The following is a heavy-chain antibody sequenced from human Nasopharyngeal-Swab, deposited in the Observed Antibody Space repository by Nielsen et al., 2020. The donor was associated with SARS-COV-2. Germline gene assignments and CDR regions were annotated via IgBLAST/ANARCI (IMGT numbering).Heavy chain of an antibody. Sequence: SETLSLTCAVYGGSFSGYYWSWIRQPPGKGLEWIGEINDSGSTNYNPSLKSRVTISVDTSKNQFSLKLSSVTAADTAVYYCARHETSNWFDPWGQGTLVTVSS. J-gene: IGHJ5*02. CDR2: INDSGST. CDR3: ARHETSNWFDP. CDR1: GGSFSGYY. V-gene: IGHV4-34*01.